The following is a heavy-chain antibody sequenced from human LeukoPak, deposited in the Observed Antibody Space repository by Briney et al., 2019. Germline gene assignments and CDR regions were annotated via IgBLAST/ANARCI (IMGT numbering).Heavy chain of an antibody. J-gene: IGHJ4*02. CDR3: ARAPHPYCSGGNCIYFDY. CDR2: ISSSSSYI. D-gene: IGHD2-15*01. CDR1: GFTFSSDS. V-gene: IGHV3-21*01. Sequence: PGGSLRLSCAASGFTFSSDSMNWVRQAPGQGLEWVSSISSSSSYIYYTDSVKGRFTLSRDNAKKSLYLQMNSLRAEDTAVYYCARAPHPYCSGGNCIYFDYWGQGTLVTVSS.